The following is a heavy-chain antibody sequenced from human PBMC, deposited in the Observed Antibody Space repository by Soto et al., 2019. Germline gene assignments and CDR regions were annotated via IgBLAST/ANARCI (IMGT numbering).Heavy chain of an antibody. CDR2: IHSDGSST. J-gene: IGHJ3*01. V-gene: IGHV3-74*01. CDR1: GFTFSYYW. Sequence: GGSLRLSCAASGFTFSYYWMHWVRQAPGQGLVWVSRIHSDGSSTTYADSVKGRFTIFRDNAKNTLYLQMNILRAEDTAVYYCARGDRGAFDLWGQGTMVTVSS. D-gene: IGHD2-21*02. CDR3: ARGDRGAFDL.